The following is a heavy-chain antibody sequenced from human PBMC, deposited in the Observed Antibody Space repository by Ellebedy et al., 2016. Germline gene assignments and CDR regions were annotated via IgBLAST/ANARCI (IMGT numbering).Heavy chain of an antibody. Sequence: ASVKVSCKGSGYSFTSYWIGWVRQMPGKGLEWMGIIYPGDSDTRYSPSFQGQVTISADKSISTAYLQWSSLKASDTATYYCARRGYNYGYGVDVWGQGTTVTVSS. CDR3: ARRGYNYGYGVDV. J-gene: IGHJ6*02. CDR1: GYSFTSYW. D-gene: IGHD5-18*01. CDR2: IYPGDSDT. V-gene: IGHV5-51*01.